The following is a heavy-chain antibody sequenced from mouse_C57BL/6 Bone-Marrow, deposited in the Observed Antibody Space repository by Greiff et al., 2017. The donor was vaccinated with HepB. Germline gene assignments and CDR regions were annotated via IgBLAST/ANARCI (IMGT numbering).Heavy chain of an antibody. J-gene: IGHJ1*03. Sequence: VKLVDSGPGLVQPSQSLSITCTVSGFSLTSYGVHWVRQSPGKGLEWLGVIWSGGSTDYNAAFISRLSISKDNSKSQVFFKMNSLQADDTAIYYCARNPYFDVWGTGTTVTVSS. CDR2: IWSGGST. CDR3: ARNPYFDV. CDR1: GFSLTSYG. V-gene: IGHV2-2*01.